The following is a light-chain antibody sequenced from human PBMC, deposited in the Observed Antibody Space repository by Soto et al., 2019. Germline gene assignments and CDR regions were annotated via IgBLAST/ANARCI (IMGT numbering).Light chain of an antibody. J-gene: IGLJ2*01. CDR1: SSDVGAYNY. CDR3: SSYTTSSTLV. Sequence: QSALTQPASVSGSPGQSITISCTGSSSDVGAYNYVSWYQQHPGKAPKLMTYHVTNRPSGVSNRFSGSKSGDTASLTISGLQAEDEADYYCSSYTTSSTLVFGGGTQLTVL. V-gene: IGLV2-14*03. CDR2: HVT.